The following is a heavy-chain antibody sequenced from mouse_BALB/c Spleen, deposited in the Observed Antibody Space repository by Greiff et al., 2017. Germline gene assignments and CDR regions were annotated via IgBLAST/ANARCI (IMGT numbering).Heavy chain of an antibody. CDR2: INPYNDGT. J-gene: IGHJ2*01. CDR3: ARWAIYYDYDPLDY. CDR1: GYTFTSYV. Sequence: VQLKESGPELVKPGASVKMSCKASGYTFTSYVMHWVKQKPGQGLEWIGYINPYNDGTKYNEKFKGQATLTSDKSSSTAYMELSSLTSEDSAVYYCARWAIYYDYDPLDYWGQGTTLTVSS. D-gene: IGHD2-4*01. V-gene: IGHV1-14*01.